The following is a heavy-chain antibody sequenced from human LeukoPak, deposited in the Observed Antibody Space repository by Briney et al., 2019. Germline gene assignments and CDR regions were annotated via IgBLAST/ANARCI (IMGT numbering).Heavy chain of an antibody. D-gene: IGHD3-3*01. J-gene: IGHJ6*03. CDR2: ISSSSSYI. CDR1: GFTFSSYS. V-gene: IGHV3-21*01. Sequence: GGSLRLSCAASGFTFSSYSMNWVRQAPGKGLEWVSSISSSSSYIYYADSVKGRFTISRDNAKNSLYLQMNSLRAEDTAVYYCARDKYYDFWSGYYTDYYYYYMDVWGKGTTVTVSS. CDR3: ARDKYYDFWSGYYTDYYYYYMDV.